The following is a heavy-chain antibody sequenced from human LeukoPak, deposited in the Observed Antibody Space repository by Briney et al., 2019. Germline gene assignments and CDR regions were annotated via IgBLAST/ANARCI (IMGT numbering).Heavy chain of an antibody. D-gene: IGHD3-10*01. CDR1: GYTLTELS. J-gene: IGHJ4*02. Sequence: ASVKVSCKVSGYTLTELSMHWVRQAPGKGLEWMGGFDPEDGETIYAQKFQGRVTMTEDTSTDTAYMELSSLRSEDTAVYYCATGSKLLWFGELDYWGQGTLVTVSS. V-gene: IGHV1-24*01. CDR3: ATGSKLLWFGELDY. CDR2: FDPEDGET.